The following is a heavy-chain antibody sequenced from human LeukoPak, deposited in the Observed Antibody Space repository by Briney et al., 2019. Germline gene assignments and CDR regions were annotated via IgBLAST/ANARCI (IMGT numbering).Heavy chain of an antibody. Sequence: PSETLSLTCTVSGASISSYYWSWIRQPAGQGLEWIGRIYTSAGTNYNPSLKSRVTMSVDTSKNQFSLKLTSVTAADTAVYYCARRGGVAGYFDYWGQGTLVTVSS. D-gene: IGHD6-19*01. CDR1: GASISSYY. J-gene: IGHJ4*02. V-gene: IGHV4-4*07. CDR2: IYTSAGT. CDR3: ARRGGVAGYFDY.